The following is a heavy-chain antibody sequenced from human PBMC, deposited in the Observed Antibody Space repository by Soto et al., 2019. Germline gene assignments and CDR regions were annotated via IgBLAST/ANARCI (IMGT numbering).Heavy chain of an antibody. J-gene: IGHJ4*02. CDR1: GFTFTKSG. CDR2: IGGSGRKT. V-gene: IGHV3-23*01. D-gene: IGHD3-22*01. Sequence: GGSLRLSCAASGFTFTKSGMSWVRQAPGKGLEWVAGIGGSGRKTYYADSVKGRFSTSRDNSKNTLDLQMNSLRAEDTAVYYCARDDDYEANAFDYWGPGTLVTVSS. CDR3: ARDDDYEANAFDY.